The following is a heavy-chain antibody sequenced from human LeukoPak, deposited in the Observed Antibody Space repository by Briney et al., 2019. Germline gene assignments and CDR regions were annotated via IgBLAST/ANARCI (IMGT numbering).Heavy chain of an antibody. D-gene: IGHD6-6*01. J-gene: IGHJ4*02. V-gene: IGHV1-2*06. CDR3: ARELANFFDY. CDR2: FNPNSGAT. CDR1: GYTFTGHY. Sequence: GPVKVSCKASGYTFTGHYMHWVRQAPGQGLEWMGRFNPNSGATNSAQKFQGRVFMTGDTSISTAYMELSSLRSDDTAVYYCARELANFFDYWGQGTLVTVSS.